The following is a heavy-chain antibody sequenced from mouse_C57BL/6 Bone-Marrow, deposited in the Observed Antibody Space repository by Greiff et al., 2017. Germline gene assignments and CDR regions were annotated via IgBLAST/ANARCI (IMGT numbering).Heavy chain of an antibody. CDR2: IYPRSGNT. CDR1: GYTFTSYG. Sequence: VQLQQSGAELARPGASVKLSCKASGYTFTSYGISWVKQRTGQGLEWIGEIYPRSGNTYYNEKFKGKATLTAAKSSSTAYMELRSLTSEDSAVYFCARSRWLPYAYWGQGALVTVCA. D-gene: IGHD2-2*01. V-gene: IGHV1-81*01. CDR3: ARSRWLPYAY. J-gene: IGHJ3*01.